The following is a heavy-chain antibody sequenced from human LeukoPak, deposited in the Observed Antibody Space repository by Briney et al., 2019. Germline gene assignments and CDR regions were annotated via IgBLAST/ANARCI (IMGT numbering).Heavy chain of an antibody. Sequence: ASVKVSCKASGYTFTSYDINWVRQATGQGLEWMGWMNPNSGNTGYAQKFQGRVTMTRNTSISTAYMELSSLRSEDTAVYYCASLDRRSSSWYNYYYGMDVWGQGTTVTVSS. D-gene: IGHD6-13*01. J-gene: IGHJ6*02. V-gene: IGHV1-8*01. CDR3: ASLDRRSSSWYNYYYGMDV. CDR1: GYTFTSYD. CDR2: MNPNSGNT.